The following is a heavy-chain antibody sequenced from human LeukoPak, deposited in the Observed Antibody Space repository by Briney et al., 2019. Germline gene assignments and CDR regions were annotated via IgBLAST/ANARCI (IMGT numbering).Heavy chain of an antibody. CDR1: GGSFSGYY. CDR3: ARSDPGIAAAVTPFTGYGMDV. Sequence: SETLSLTCAVYGGSFSGYYWSWIRQPPGKGLEWIGEINHSGSTNYNPSLKSRVTISVDTSKNQFSLKLNSVTAADTAVYYCARSDPGIAAAVTPFTGYGMDVWGQGTTVTVSS. D-gene: IGHD6-13*01. V-gene: IGHV4-34*01. CDR2: INHSGST. J-gene: IGHJ6*02.